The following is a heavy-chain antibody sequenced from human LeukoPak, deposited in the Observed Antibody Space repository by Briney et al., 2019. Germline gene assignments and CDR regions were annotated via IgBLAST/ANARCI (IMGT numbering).Heavy chain of an antibody. J-gene: IGHJ5*02. CDR2: ISSSSSTI. D-gene: IGHD6-6*01. CDR1: GFTFSSYS. Sequence: PGGSLRLSCAASGFTFSSYSMNWVRQAPGKGLEWVSYISSSSSTIYYADSVKGRFTISRDNAKNSLYLQMNSLRAEDTAVYYCASSSSTNWFDPWGQGTLVTVSS. CDR3: ASSSSTNWFDP. V-gene: IGHV3-48*01.